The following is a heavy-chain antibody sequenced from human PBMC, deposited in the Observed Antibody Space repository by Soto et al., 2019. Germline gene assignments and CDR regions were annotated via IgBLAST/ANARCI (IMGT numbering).Heavy chain of an antibody. Sequence: QVQLQGSGPGQVKPSETLSLTYTVSGDSISDYFYWSWIRQPAGKGLEWIGRIYTDGTTKYNPSLKSRVTVSLDKSSNQFSLRLSSVTAADTAVYYFAREVRGGFTGIFDQWGRGSRVTVSS. CDR3: AREVRGGFTGIFDQ. J-gene: IGHJ4*02. D-gene: IGHD2-15*01. CDR2: IYTDGTT. V-gene: IGHV4-4*07. CDR1: GDSISDYFY.